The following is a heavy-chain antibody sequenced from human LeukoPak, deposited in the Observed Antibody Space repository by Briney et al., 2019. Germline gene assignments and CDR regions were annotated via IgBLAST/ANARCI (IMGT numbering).Heavy chain of an antibody. CDR2: ISYDGSNK. J-gene: IGHJ4*02. Sequence: GGSLRLSCAASGFTFSSYAMHWVRQAPGKGLEWVAVISYDGSNKYYADSVKGRFTISRDNSKNTLYLQMNSLRAEDTAVYYCARDNDGAAAGSFDYWGQGTLVTVSS. CDR1: GFTFSSYA. D-gene: IGHD6-13*01. CDR3: ARDNDGAAAGSFDY. V-gene: IGHV3-30-3*01.